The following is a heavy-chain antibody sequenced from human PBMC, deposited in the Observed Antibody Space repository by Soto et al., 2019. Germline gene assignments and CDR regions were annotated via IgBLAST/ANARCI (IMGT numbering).Heavy chain of an antibody. CDR2: IRSKAYGGTT. J-gene: IGHJ3*02. CDR1: GFTFGDYA. V-gene: IGHV3-49*03. Sequence: PGGSLRLSCTASGFTFGDYAMSWFRQAPGKGLEWVGFIRSKAYGGTTEYAASVKGRFTISRDDSKSIAYLQMNSLKTEDTAVYYCTRDPNYYDSSGYYLDDAFDIWGQGTMVTVS. CDR3: TRDPNYYDSSGYYLDDAFDI. D-gene: IGHD3-22*01.